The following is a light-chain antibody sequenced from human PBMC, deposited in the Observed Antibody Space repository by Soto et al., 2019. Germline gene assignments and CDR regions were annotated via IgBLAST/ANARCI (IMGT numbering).Light chain of an antibody. J-gene: IGKJ5*01. Sequence: EIVMTQSTATLSVSPGERATLCCRASQRVSGNLAWYQQKPGQAPRLLIYGASTRATSIPARFSGSGSGTAFNLTVSSLQSEDFAVYYCQRYNNWLITFGQGTRLEIK. CDR1: QRVSGN. V-gene: IGKV3-15*01. CDR3: QRYNNWLIT. CDR2: GAS.